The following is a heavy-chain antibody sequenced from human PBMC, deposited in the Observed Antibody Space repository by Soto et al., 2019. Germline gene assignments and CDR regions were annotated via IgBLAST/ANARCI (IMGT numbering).Heavy chain of an antibody. CDR2: IYSTEST. CDR3: ARSDSSGKTRYYFDH. D-gene: IGHD3-22*01. J-gene: IGHJ4*02. V-gene: IGHV4-31*03. CDR1: GGSISSGSYY. Sequence: SETLSLTCTVSGGSISSGSYYWSWIRQHPGKGLEWIGYIYSTESTNYNPSLKSRLSISVDMSASQFSLKLSSVPVADTAVYYFARSDSSGKTRYYFDHWGQGTLVTVAS.